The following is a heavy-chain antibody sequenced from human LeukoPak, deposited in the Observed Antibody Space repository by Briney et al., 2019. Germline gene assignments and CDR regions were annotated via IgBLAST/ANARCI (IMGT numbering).Heavy chain of an antibody. CDR2: INPNSGGT. J-gene: IGHJ6*03. Sequence: ASVKVSCKASGFTFTNYFIYWLRQAPGQGLDWMGWINPNSGGTNYAQKFQGRVTMTRDTSISTAYMELSRLRSDDTAVYYCARDRGLDIAAAGKFRHYYYYMDVWGKGTTVTVSS. V-gene: IGHV1-2*02. D-gene: IGHD6-13*01. CDR1: GFTFTNYF. CDR3: ARDRGLDIAAAGKFRHYYYYMDV.